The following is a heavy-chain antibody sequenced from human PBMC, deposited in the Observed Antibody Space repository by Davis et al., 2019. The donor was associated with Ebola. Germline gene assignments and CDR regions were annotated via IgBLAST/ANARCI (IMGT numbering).Heavy chain of an antibody. CDR2: ISGSGGST. CDR3: AKDGGGDYVNWYFDL. Sequence: PGGSLRLSCAASGFTFSSYAMSWVRQAPGKGMEWVSAISGSGGSTYYADSVKGRFTISRDNSKNTLYLQMNSLRAEDTAVYYCAKDGGGDYVNWYFDLWGRGTLVTVSS. V-gene: IGHV3-23*01. D-gene: IGHD2-21*02. J-gene: IGHJ2*01. CDR1: GFTFSSYA.